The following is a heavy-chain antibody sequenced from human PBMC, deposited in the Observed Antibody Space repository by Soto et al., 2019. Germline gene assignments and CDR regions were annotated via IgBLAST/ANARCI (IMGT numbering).Heavy chain of an antibody. J-gene: IGHJ4*02. V-gene: IGHV3-23*01. D-gene: IGHD1-26*01. CDR1: GFTFSSYA. CDR2: ISGSGGST. CDR3: AKASGSYYIFAY. Sequence: GGSLRLSCAASGFTFSSYAMSWVRQAPGKGLEWVSAISGSGGSTYYADSVKGRLTISRDNSKNTLYLQMNSLRAEDTAVCYCAKASGSYYIFAYWGQGTLVTVSS.